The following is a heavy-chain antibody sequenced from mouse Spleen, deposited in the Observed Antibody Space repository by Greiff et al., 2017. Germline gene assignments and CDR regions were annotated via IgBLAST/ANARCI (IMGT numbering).Heavy chain of an antibody. J-gene: IGHJ1*03. CDR3: ARVTTVVPWYFDV. V-gene: IGHV5-17*01. D-gene: IGHD1-1*01. Sequence: EVHLVESGGGLVKPGGSLKLSCAASGFTFSDYGMHWVRQAPEKGLEWVAYISSGSSTIYYADTVKGRFTISRDNAKNTLFLQMTSLRSEDTAMYYCARVTTVVPWYFDVWGTGTTVTVSS. CDR1: GFTFSDYG. CDR2: ISSGSSTI.